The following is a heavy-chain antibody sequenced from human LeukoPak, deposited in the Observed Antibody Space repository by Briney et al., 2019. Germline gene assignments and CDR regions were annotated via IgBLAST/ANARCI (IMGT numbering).Heavy chain of an antibody. J-gene: IGHJ5*02. CDR2: IYWDDDK. D-gene: IGHD3-9*01. V-gene: IGHV2-5*02. CDR1: GFSLSTSGVG. Sequence: SGPTLVNPTQTLTLTCTFSGFSLSTSGVGVGWIRQSPGKALEWLALIYWDDDKRYSPSLKSRLTITKDTSKNQVVLTMTNMDPVDTATYYCAHSPRVEYYDILTGYYHENWFDPWGQGTLVTVSS. CDR3: AHSPRVEYYDILTGYYHENWFDP.